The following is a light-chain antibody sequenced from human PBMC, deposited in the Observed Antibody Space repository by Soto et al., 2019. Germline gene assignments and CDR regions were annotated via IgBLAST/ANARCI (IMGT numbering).Light chain of an antibody. CDR2: AAS. CDR1: QSVSSNY. CDR3: QQYGTLPPRYT. V-gene: IGKV3-20*01. J-gene: IGKJ2*01. Sequence: EIVLTQSPGTLSLSPGERATLSCRASQSVSSNYLAWYQQKPGQAPRLLIYAASSRATGIPDRFSGSGSGTDFTLTISRLEPEDFAVYYCQQYGTLPPRYTFGQGTKLEIK.